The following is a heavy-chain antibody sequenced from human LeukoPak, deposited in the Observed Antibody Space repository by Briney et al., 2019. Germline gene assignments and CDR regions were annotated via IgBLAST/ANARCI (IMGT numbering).Heavy chain of an antibody. D-gene: IGHD2-15*01. Sequence: SQTLSLTCAISGDSVSSNSAAWYWIRQSPSRGLEWLGRTYYRSKWYNDYAVSVKSRITINPDTSKNQFPLQLNSVTPEDTAVYYCARDGPGYPGWFDPWGQGTLVTVSS. CDR3: ARDGPGYPGWFDP. CDR2: TYYRSKWYN. CDR1: GDSVSSNSAA. V-gene: IGHV6-1*01. J-gene: IGHJ5*02.